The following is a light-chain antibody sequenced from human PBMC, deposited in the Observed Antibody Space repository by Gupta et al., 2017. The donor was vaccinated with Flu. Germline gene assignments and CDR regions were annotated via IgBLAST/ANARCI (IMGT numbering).Light chain of an antibody. CDR1: STDVVAYDY. J-gene: IGLJ3*02. Sequence: TTTSCTGTSTDVVAYDYVSWYQQHPDTPLKRIFYEVSHRPAGVPYRSSASKSGNTASLTISGLQAEDGADYYCASYTRSAPLMFGGGTKLTVL. V-gene: IGLV2-14*03. CDR2: EVS. CDR3: ASYTRSAPLM.